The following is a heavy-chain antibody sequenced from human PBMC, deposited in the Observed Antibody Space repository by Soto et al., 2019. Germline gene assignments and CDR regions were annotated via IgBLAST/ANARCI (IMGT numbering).Heavy chain of an antibody. CDR2: VSAYDGAT. Sequence: ASVKVSCKASGYVFTGWGISWVRQVPGQGLEWVGWVSAYDGATRSSEKLQGRISVTRDKSTSTVYMDLTNLRSDDAAFFYCARDSAGLLEFWGQGTLVPVSS. CDR1: GYVFTGWG. CDR3: ARDSAGLLEF. J-gene: IGHJ4*02. D-gene: IGHD3-10*01. V-gene: IGHV1-18*01.